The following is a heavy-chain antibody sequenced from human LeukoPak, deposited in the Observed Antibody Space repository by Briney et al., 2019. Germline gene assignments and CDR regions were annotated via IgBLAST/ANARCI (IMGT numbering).Heavy chain of an antibody. CDR1: GFTFSDYY. CDR3: ARDLAYCGGDCYPMYGMDV. Sequence: GGSLRLTCVASGFTFSDYYMSWIRQAPGKGLEWVSYIGSTIYYADSVKGRFTISRDNAKNSLYLQMNSLRAEDTAVFYCARDLAYCGGDCYPMYGMDVWGQGTTVTVSS. CDR2: IGSTI. V-gene: IGHV3-11*04. D-gene: IGHD2-21*02. J-gene: IGHJ6*02.